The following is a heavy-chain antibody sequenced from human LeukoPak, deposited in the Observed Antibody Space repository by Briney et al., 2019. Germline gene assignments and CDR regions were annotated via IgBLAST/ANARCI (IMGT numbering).Heavy chain of an antibody. CDR1: GGSISSYY. D-gene: IGHD3/OR15-3a*01. CDR2: IYYSGST. CDR3: ARSHSVWTSFDY. V-gene: IGHV4-59*01. Sequence: SETLSLTCTVSGGSISSYYWSWIRQPPGKGLEWIGYIYYSGSTNYNPSLKSRVTISVDTSKNQFSLKLSSVAAADTAVYYCARSHSVWTSFDYWGQGTLVTVSP. J-gene: IGHJ4*02.